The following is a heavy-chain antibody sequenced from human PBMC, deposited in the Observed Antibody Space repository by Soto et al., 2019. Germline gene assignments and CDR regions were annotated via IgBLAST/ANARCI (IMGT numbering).Heavy chain of an antibody. CDR1: GGSISSSSYY. J-gene: IGHJ5*02. Sequence: SETLSLTCTVSGGSISSSSYYWGWIRQPPGKGLEWIGNIYYTGSTYQNPSLKSRVTISVDTSKNQFSLKVSSATAADTAVYYCARGGYSYGNWIRFGPWGQGTLVTVSS. CDR2: IYYTGST. CDR3: ARGGYSYGNWIRFGP. D-gene: IGHD5-18*01. V-gene: IGHV4-39*01.